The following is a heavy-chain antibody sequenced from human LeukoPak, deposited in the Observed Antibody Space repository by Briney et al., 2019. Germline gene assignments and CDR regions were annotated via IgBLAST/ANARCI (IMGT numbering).Heavy chain of an antibody. D-gene: IGHD6-19*01. V-gene: IGHV3-21*01. CDR1: GVTFSSYS. J-gene: IGHJ4*02. CDR2: ISSSSSYI. Sequence: GGSLRLSCAASGVTFSSYSMNWVRQAPGKGLEWGSSISSSSSYIYYADSVKGRFTISRDNAKNSLYLQMNSLRAEDTAVYFCARDHLAGWALEYWGQGTLVTVSS. CDR3: ARDHLAGWALEY.